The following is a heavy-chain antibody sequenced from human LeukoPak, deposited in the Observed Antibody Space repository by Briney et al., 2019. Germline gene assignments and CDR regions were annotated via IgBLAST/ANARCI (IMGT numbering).Heavy chain of an antibody. CDR1: GGSISSSYY. CDR3: ARQDGSGSYYKMRLDY. Sequence: SETLSLTCTVSGGSISSSYYWGWIRQPPGKGLEWIGNIYHSGSTYYNPSLKSRVTISVDTSKNQFSLKLSSVTAADTAVNYCARQDGSGSYYKMRLDYWGQGTLVTVSS. J-gene: IGHJ4*02. D-gene: IGHD3-10*01. CDR2: IYHSGST. V-gene: IGHV4-39*01.